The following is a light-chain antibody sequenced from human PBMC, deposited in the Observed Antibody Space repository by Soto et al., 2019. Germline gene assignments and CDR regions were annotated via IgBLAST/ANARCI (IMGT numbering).Light chain of an antibody. CDR2: EVS. Sequence: ALTQPASVSGSPRQSINISCTGTSSDIGGYNYVSWYQHHPGKAPKLMIYEVSDRPSGVSNRFSGSKSVNTASLTISVLQVEDEADYYCSSYTSSITLVVFGGGTKVTVL. CDR1: SSDIGGYNY. V-gene: IGLV2-14*01. CDR3: SSYTSSITLVV. J-gene: IGLJ2*01.